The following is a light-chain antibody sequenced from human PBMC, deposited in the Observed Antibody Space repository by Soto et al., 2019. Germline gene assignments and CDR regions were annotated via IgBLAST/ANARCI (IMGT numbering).Light chain of an antibody. CDR3: QQYNNWPLLT. J-gene: IGKJ4*01. V-gene: IGKV3-15*01. Sequence: EIVMTQSPATLSVSPGERATLSCRASQSVGSTLAWYQQKPGQAPRLLIYGASTRATGIPARFSGSWSGTEFTLTISSLQSEDFAVYYCQQYNNWPLLTFGGGTKVEIE. CDR2: GAS. CDR1: QSVGST.